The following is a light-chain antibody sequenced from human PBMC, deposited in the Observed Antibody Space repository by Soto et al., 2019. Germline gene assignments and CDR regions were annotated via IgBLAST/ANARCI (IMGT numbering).Light chain of an antibody. CDR1: QSVSSTY. CDR2: GAS. CDR3: QQYGDSRT. J-gene: IGKJ2*01. Sequence: EIVLTQSPGTLSLSPGERATLSCRASQSVSSTYLAWYQQKPGQAPRLLIYGASSRATGIPDRFSGSASATAFTLTINRLEPEDFAIYYGQQYGDSRTFGQGTKLEIK. V-gene: IGKV3-20*01.